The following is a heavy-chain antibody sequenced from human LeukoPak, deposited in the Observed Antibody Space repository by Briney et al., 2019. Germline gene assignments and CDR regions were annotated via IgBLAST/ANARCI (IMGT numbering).Heavy chain of an antibody. J-gene: IGHJ5*02. CDR1: GFTFSSYA. Sequence: GGSLRLSCAASGFTFSSYAMSWVRQAPGEGLEWVSSISSSSSYIYYADSVKGRFTISRDNAKNSLYLQMNSLRAEDTAVYYCARDRKQQLVGNWFDPWGQGTLVTVSS. CDR2: ISSSSSYI. D-gene: IGHD6-13*01. V-gene: IGHV3-21*01. CDR3: ARDRKQQLVGNWFDP.